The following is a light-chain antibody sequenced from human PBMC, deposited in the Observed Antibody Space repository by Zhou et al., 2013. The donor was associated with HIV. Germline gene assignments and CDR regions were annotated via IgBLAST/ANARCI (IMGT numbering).Light chain of an antibody. CDR2: AAS. J-gene: IGKJ2*04. Sequence: DIQMTQSPSSLSATVGDRVTITCRASQYINKYLHWYQHKPGKAPKLLIFAASTLQGGVPSRFSGSGFGTEFTLTISGLQPEDFATYYCQQCLTTPLCSFGQGTKLEI. CDR3: QQCLTTPLCS. CDR1: QYINKY. V-gene: IGKV1-39*01.